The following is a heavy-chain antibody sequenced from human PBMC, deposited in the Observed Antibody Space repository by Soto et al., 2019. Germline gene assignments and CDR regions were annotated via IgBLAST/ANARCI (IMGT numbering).Heavy chain of an antibody. J-gene: IGHJ6*02. V-gene: IGHV3-21*06. CDR1: GFTFTSST. CDR3: VRLDCSGTSCYFYGLDF. Sequence: PGGSLRLSCAASGFTFTSSTMKWVRQAPGKGLEWVSSISSGSSDKYYADSVRGRFTISRDDAKNSVYLQMKGLRAEDSAVYYCVRLDCSGTSCYFYGLDFWGQGTTVTVSS. CDR2: ISSGSSDK. D-gene: IGHD2-2*01.